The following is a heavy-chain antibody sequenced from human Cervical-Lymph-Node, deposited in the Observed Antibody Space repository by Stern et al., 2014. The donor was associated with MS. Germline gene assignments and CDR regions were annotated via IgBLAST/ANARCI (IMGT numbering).Heavy chain of an antibody. Sequence: MQLVESGPGLVKPSQTLSLTCTVSGGSVGSGSYDWSWIRQPAGKGLEWIGRIYTTGSTYYNPSLRSRFSISIDPSKNQFSLKLTSVTAADTAVYYCARDKEDTNMAFRYFDNWGQGTLVTVSS. CDR3: ARDKEDTNMAFRYFDN. CDR2: IYTTGST. CDR1: GGSVGSGSYD. J-gene: IGHJ4*02. D-gene: IGHD5-18*01. V-gene: IGHV4-61*02.